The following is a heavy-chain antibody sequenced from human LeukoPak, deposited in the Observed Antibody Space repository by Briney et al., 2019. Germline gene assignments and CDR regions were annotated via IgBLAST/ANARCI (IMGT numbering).Heavy chain of an antibody. V-gene: IGHV4-39*07. CDR2: IFYSGST. CDR3: ARDLEIVVAIHAFDI. CDR1: GGSISSNTYY. D-gene: IGHD3-22*01. Sequence: SETLSLTCTVSGGSISSNTYYWGWIRQPPGKGLEWIGNIFYSGSTYYDPSLKSRVTISVDTSKNQFSLTLTSVTAADTAVYYCARDLEIVVAIHAFDIWGQGTMVTVSS. J-gene: IGHJ3*02.